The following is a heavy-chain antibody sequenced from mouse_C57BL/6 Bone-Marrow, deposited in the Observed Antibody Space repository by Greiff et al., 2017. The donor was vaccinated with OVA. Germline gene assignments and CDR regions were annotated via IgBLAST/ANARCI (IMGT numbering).Heavy chain of an antibody. V-gene: IGHV5-4*03. Sequence: EVMLVESGGGLVKPGGSLKLSCAASGFTFGSYAMSWVRQTPEKRLEWVATISDGGSYTYYPDNVKGRFTISRDNAKNNLYLQMSHLKSEDTAMYYCADYDLSMDYWGQGTSVTVSS. J-gene: IGHJ4*01. CDR1: GFTFGSYA. CDR2: ISDGGSYT. CDR3: ADYDLSMDY. D-gene: IGHD2-4*01.